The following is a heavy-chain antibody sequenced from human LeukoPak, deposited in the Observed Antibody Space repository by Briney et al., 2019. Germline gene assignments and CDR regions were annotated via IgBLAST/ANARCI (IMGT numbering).Heavy chain of an antibody. CDR3: AKGGIRYFDWSPNSEYFQH. D-gene: IGHD3-9*01. Sequence: PGGSLRLPCAASGFTFSSYGMHWVRQAPGKGLEWVAFIRYDGSNKYYADSVKGRFTISRDNSKNTLYLQMNSLRAEDTAVYYCAKGGIRYFDWSPNSEYFQHWGQGTLVTVSS. V-gene: IGHV3-30*02. CDR2: IRYDGSNK. J-gene: IGHJ1*01. CDR1: GFTFSSYG.